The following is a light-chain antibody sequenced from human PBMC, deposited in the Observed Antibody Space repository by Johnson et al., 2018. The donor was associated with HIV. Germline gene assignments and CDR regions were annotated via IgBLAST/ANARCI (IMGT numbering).Light chain of an antibody. CDR3: ATWDTSLSAGGV. Sequence: QSVLSQPPSVSAAPGQRVTISCSGSSSNIGNNYVSWYQQLPGTAPKLLIYENHKRPSGIPDRFSGSKSGTSATLGITGPPTGDEAEYYCATWDTSLSAGGVFGTGTKVTVL. V-gene: IGLV1-51*02. CDR2: ENH. J-gene: IGLJ1*01. CDR1: SSNIGNNY.